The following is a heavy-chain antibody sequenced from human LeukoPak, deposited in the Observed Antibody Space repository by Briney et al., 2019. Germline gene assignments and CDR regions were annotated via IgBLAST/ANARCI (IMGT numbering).Heavy chain of an antibody. CDR3: ARVYCSGGSCYSLDY. D-gene: IGHD2-15*01. CDR1: GYTFTSYG. J-gene: IGHJ4*02. Sequence: ASVKVSCKASGYTFTSYGFTWVRQAPGQGLEWMGWISAYNGNTDYAQKFQGRVTMTTDTSTSTAYMELRSLRSDDTAVYYCARVYCSGGSCYSLDYSGQGTLVTVSS. V-gene: IGHV1-18*01. CDR2: ISAYNGNT.